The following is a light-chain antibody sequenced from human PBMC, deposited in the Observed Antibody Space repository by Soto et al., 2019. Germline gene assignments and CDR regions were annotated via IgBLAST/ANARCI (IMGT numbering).Light chain of an antibody. J-gene: IGLJ3*02. CDR2: EVS. CDR1: SSDVGGYSY. Sequence: QSALTQPASVSGSPGQSITISCTATSSDVGGYSYVSWYQQHPGKAPKLIIYEVSSRPSGVSNRFSGSKSGNTASLTISGLQAEDEADYYCSSYKSSSRVFGGGTKLT. CDR3: SSYKSSSRV. V-gene: IGLV2-14*03.